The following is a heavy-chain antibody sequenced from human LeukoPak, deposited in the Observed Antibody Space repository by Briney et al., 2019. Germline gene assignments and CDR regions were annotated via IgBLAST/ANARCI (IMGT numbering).Heavy chain of an antibody. CDR3: ARTNGDWNSAYYYYMDV. Sequence: SDTLSLTCTVSGGSISSHYWSWIRQPTGKALEWIGYIYYSGSTNYNPSLKSRVTISVDTSKNQFSLKLSSVTAADTAVYYCARTNGDWNSAYYYYMDVWGKGTTVTVSS. D-gene: IGHD1-7*01. V-gene: IGHV4-59*07. J-gene: IGHJ6*03. CDR2: IYYSGST. CDR1: GGSISSHY.